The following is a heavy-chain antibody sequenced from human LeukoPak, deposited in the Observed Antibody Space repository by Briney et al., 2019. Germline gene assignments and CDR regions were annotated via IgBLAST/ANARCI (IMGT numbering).Heavy chain of an antibody. CDR3: ARVPTSSWPSPDY. CDR1: GGPFSGHY. D-gene: IGHD6-13*01. Sequence: SETLSLTCAVYGGPFSGHYWSWVRQPPGKGLEWIGEINDSGSTNYNPSLSSRVTISVDTSKNQFSLKLTSVTAADTALYHCARVPTSSWPSPDYWSQGTLVTVSS. J-gene: IGHJ4*02. CDR2: INDSGST. V-gene: IGHV4-34*01.